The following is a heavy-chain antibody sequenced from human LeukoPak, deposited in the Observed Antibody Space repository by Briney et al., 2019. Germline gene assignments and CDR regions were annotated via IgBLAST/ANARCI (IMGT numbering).Heavy chain of an antibody. D-gene: IGHD5-24*01. J-gene: IGHJ6*02. V-gene: IGHV1-2*02. CDR1: GYTFTGYY. Sequence: ASVTVSCKASGYTFTGYYMHWVRQAPGQGLEWMGWINPNSGGTNFAQKFQGRVTMTRDTSISTAYMELSRLRSDDTAVYYCARVQTETIGYYYYHMDIWGQGTTVTVSS. CDR3: ARVQTETIGYYYYHMDI. CDR2: INPNSGGT.